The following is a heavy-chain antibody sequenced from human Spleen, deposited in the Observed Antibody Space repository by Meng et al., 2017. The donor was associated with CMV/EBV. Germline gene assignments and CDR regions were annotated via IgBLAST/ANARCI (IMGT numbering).Heavy chain of an antibody. D-gene: IGHD6-6*01. V-gene: IGHV3-30*02. CDR2: IRYDGNNK. CDR1: GFSFNSYG. J-gene: IGHJ4*02. CDR3: AKGEYNSPSLLDG. Sequence: ASGFSFNSYGMHWVRQAPGKGLEWVTFIRYDGNNKYYADSVKGRFTITRDNSKNTLHLHMNSLRPEDTAVYYCAKGEYNSPSLLDGWGQGTLVTVSS.